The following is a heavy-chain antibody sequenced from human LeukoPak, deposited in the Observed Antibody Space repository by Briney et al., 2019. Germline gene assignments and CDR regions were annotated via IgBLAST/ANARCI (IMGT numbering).Heavy chain of an antibody. V-gene: IGHV4-39*07. CDR3: ARVRFGGPDY. D-gene: IGHD3-10*01. J-gene: IGHJ4*02. CDR2: IYYSGSR. CDR1: GGSISSSSYY. Sequence: SETLSLTCTVSGGSISSSSYYWGWIRQPPGKGLEWIGSIYYSGSRYYNPSLKSRVTISVDTSKNQFSLKLISVTAADTAVYYCARVRFGGPDYWGQGTLVTVSS.